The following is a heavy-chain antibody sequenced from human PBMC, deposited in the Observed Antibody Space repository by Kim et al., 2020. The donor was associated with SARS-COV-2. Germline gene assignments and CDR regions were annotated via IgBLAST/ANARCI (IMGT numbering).Heavy chain of an antibody. CDR2: ISSSSSYI. V-gene: IGHV3-21*01. J-gene: IGHJ1*01. CDR3: ARDFEVAVAGRSRYFQH. CDR1: GFTFSSYS. D-gene: IGHD5-12*01. Sequence: GGSQRPSCAASGFTFSSYSMNWVRQAPGKGLEWVSSISSSSSYIYYADSVKGRFTISRDNAKNSLYLQMNSLRAEDTAVYYCARDFEVAVAGRSRYFQHWGQGTLVTVSS.